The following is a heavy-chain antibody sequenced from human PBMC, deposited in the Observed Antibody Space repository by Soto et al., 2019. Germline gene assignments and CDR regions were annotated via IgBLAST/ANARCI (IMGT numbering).Heavy chain of an antibody. Sequence: PSQTLSLTCAISGDSVSSNSAAWNWIRQSPSRGLEWLGRTYYRSKWYNDYAVSVKSRITINPDTSKNQFSLQLNSVTPEDTAVYYCARAGIKSPGRQPRQTGSSSTYELDYWGQGTLVTVSS. V-gene: IGHV6-1*01. CDR3: ARAGIKSPGRQPRQTGSSSTYELDY. CDR1: GDSVSSNSAA. CDR2: TYYRSKWYN. D-gene: IGHD6-13*01. J-gene: IGHJ4*02.